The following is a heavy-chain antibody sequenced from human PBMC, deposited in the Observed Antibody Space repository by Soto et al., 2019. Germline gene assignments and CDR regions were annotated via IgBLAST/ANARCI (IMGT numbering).Heavy chain of an antibody. J-gene: IGHJ4*02. V-gene: IGHV4-59*01. D-gene: IGHD3-3*01. CDR1: GASISSYY. CDR3: ARVRLNSVLQFLEWLLHDY. CDR2: IYDSGGT. Sequence: PSETLSLTCTVSGASISSYYWSWIRQPPGKGLEWIGYIYDSGGTSYNPSLKSRVMISIDTSKNQFSLKLSSVTAADTAVYYCARVRLNSVLQFLEWLLHDYWGQGTLVTVSS.